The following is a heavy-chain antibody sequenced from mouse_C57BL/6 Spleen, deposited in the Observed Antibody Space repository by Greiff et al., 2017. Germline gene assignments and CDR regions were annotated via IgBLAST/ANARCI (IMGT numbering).Heavy chain of an antibody. J-gene: IGHJ4*01. CDR2: ISDGGSYT. CDR1: GFTFSSYA. CDR3: ARRGRAMDY. Sequence: EVHLVESGGGLVKPGGSLKLSCAASGFTFSSYAMSWVRQTPEKRLEWVATISDGGSYTYYPDNVKGRFTISRDNAKNNLYLQMSHLKSEDTAMYYCARRGRAMDYWGQGTSVTVSS. D-gene: IGHD3-3*01. V-gene: IGHV5-4*03.